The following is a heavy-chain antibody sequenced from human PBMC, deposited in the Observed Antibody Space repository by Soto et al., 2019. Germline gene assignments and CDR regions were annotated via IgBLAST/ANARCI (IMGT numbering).Heavy chain of an antibody. D-gene: IGHD5-18*01. Sequence: QVQLQESGPGLVKPSQTLSLTCTVSGGSISSGGYYWSWIRQHPGKGLEWIGYIYYSGSTYYNPSLKSRVTISVDTSKNPFSLKLSSVTAADTAVYYCARGRIQLCPVLDYWGQGTLVTVSS. CDR2: IYYSGST. J-gene: IGHJ4*02. V-gene: IGHV4-31*03. CDR1: GGSISSGGYY. CDR3: ARGRIQLCPVLDY.